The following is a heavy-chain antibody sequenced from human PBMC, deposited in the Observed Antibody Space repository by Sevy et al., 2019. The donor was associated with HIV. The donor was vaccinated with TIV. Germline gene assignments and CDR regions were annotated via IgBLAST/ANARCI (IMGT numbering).Heavy chain of an antibody. CDR3: ARGIYGSGSRLGLGY. J-gene: IGHJ4*02. V-gene: IGHV3-7*01. CDR1: GFTFSSYW. D-gene: IGHD3-10*01. CDR2: MRQDGSEK. Sequence: GGSLRLSCAASGFTFSSYWMTWVRQAPGKGLEWVANMRQDGSEKYNVDSVKGRFTISRDNAKNSLYLQMNSLRAEETAGYYCARGIYGSGSRLGLGYWGQGTLVTVSS.